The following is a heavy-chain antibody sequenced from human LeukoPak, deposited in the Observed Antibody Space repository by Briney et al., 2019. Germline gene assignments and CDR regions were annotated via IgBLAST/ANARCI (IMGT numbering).Heavy chain of an antibody. CDR1: GFTFSSYG. CDR3: AKDFGVPDDS. Sequence: PGGSLRLSCAASGFTFSSYGMHWVRQAPGKGLEWVAFIRYDGSNKYYADSVKGRFTISRDNSKNTLYLQRNSLRAEDTAVYYCAKDFGVPDDSWGQGTLVTVSS. D-gene: IGHD3-3*01. CDR2: IRYDGSNK. J-gene: IGHJ4*02. V-gene: IGHV3-30*02.